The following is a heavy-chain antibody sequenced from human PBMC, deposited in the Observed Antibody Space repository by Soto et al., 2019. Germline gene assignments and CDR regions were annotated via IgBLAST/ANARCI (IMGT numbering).Heavy chain of an antibody. CDR1: GGSISSSSYY. CDR3: ATKANYDFWSGYHYFDY. V-gene: IGHV4-39*01. Sequence: SDTLSLTCTVSGGSISSSSYYWGWIRQPPGKGLEWIGSIYYSGSTYYNPSLKSRVTISVDTSKNQFSLKLSSVTAADTAVYYCATKANYDFWSGYHYFDYWGQGTLVNVSS. CDR2: IYYSGST. J-gene: IGHJ4*02. D-gene: IGHD3-3*01.